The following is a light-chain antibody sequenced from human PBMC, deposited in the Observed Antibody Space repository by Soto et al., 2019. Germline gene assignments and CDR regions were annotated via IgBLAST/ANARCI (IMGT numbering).Light chain of an antibody. CDR2: GAS. CDR1: QSVSSN. V-gene: IGKV3-15*01. J-gene: IGKJ1*01. Sequence: EIVVTQSPGTMSGSPGERATLSCRASQSVSSNLAWYQQKPGQALMLFIYGASTRATGIPSRFSGSGSGTEFTLTISSLQSEDFAVYYCQQYDYWPWTFGQGTKVDI. CDR3: QQYDYWPWT.